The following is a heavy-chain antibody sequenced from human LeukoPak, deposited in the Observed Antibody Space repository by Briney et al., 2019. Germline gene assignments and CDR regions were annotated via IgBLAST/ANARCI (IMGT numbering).Heavy chain of an antibody. CDR3: ARDLRVTMNGGAAH. Sequence: PGGSLRLSCAASGFTFSAYEMNWVRQAPGMGLEWVSYISGSGSPTSYADSVKGRFTISRDNAKNSLYLQMSSLRAEDTAVYYCARDLRVTMNGGAAHWGQGTLVSVSS. D-gene: IGHD3-10*01. CDR1: GFTFSAYE. J-gene: IGHJ4*02. V-gene: IGHV3-48*03. CDR2: ISGSGSPT.